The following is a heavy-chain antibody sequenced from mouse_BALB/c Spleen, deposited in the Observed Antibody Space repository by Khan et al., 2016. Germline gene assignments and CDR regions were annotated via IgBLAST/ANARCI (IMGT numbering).Heavy chain of an antibody. CDR2: ISYDGSN. J-gene: IGHJ3*01. CDR1: GYSITSDYA. D-gene: IGHD2-1*01. CDR3: ATYGNYEGFAY. V-gene: IGHV3-6*02. Sequence: EVQLQESGPGLVKPSQSLSLTCTVTGYSITSDYAWNWIRQFPGNKLEWMGYISYDGSNNYNPSLKNRISITRDTSKNQFFLKLNSVTTEDTATYYCATYGNYEGFAYWGQGTLVTVSA.